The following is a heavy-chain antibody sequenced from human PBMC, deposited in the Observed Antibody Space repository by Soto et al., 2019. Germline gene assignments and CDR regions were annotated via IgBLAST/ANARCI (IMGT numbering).Heavy chain of an antibody. CDR3: ARPSGSYGDYAWSLKY. Sequence: QVQLVQSGAEVKKPGASVKVSCKASGYTFTGYSVGWGRQAPGQGLEWMGWISAYSGDTYYAQRFQDRLTMTTDASTSTAYMELTSLRSDDTAVYYCARPSGSYGDYAWSLKYWGQGTLVTVSS. D-gene: IGHD4-17*01. J-gene: IGHJ4*02. CDR2: ISAYSGDT. V-gene: IGHV1-18*01. CDR1: GYTFTGYS.